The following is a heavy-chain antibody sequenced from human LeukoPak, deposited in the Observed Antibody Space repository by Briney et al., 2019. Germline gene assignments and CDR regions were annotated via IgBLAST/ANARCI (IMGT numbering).Heavy chain of an antibody. V-gene: IGHV4-34*01. Sequence: SETLSLTCAVYGGSFSGYYWSWIRQPPGKGLEWIGEINHSGSTNYNPSLKSRVTISVDTSKNQFSLKLSSVTAADTAVYYCARGGRYYGSGSYYNVGYLFDYWGQGTLVTVSS. J-gene: IGHJ4*02. CDR1: GGSFSGYY. D-gene: IGHD3-10*01. CDR3: ARGGRYYGSGSYYNVGYLFDY. CDR2: INHSGST.